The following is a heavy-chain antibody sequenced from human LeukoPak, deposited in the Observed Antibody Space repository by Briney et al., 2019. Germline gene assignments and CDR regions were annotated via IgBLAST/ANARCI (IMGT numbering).Heavy chain of an antibody. CDR1: GFTFSCYA. Sequence: GGSLRLSCAASGFTFSCYAMSWVRQAPGKGLEWVSAISGSGGSTYYADSVKGRFTISRDNSKNTLYLQMNSLRAEDTAVYYCAKSISGTTKRYYFDYWGQGTLVTVSS. J-gene: IGHJ4*02. D-gene: IGHD1-7*01. V-gene: IGHV3-23*01. CDR3: AKSISGTTKRYYFDY. CDR2: ISGSGGST.